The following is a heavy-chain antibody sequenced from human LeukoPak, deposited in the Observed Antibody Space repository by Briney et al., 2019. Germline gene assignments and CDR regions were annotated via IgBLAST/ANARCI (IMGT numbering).Heavy chain of an antibody. Sequence: PSQTLSLTCTVSGGSISSGGYYWSWIRQHPGKGLEWIGYIYYSGSTYYNPSLKSRVTISVDTSKNQFSLKLSSVTAADTAVYYCAMGILWFGEWKDYWGQGTLVTVSS. D-gene: IGHD3-10*01. CDR2: IYYSGST. CDR3: AMGILWFGEWKDY. J-gene: IGHJ4*02. CDR1: GGSISSGGYY. V-gene: IGHV4-31*03.